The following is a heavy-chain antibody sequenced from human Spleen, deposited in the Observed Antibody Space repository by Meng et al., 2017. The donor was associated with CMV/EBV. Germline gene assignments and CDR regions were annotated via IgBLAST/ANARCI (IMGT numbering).Heavy chain of an antibody. J-gene: IGHJ5*02. CDR1: GFTFSNAW. CDR2: IKSKTDGGTA. Sequence: GGSLRLSCAASGFTFSNAWMTWVRQAPGKGLEWVGRIKSKTDGGTADYAVPVKGRFTISRDDSKNTLYLQMNSLKTEDTAMYYCTTGSIYYDFWSCYVDAGPWGQGTLVTVSS. V-gene: IGHV3-15*01. D-gene: IGHD3-3*01. CDR3: TTGSIYYDFWSCYVDAGP.